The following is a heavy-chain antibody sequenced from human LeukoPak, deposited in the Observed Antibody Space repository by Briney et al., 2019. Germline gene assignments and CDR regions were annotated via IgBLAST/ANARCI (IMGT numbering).Heavy chain of an antibody. CDR1: GFTFDDYA. J-gene: IGHJ1*01. CDR3: AKTYSSRKGYFQH. Sequence: GGSLRLSCVASGFTFDDYAMHWVRQAPGKGLEWVSGISWDSGSIGYADSVKGRFTISRDNAKNSLYLQMNSLRAEDTALYYCAKTYSSRKGYFQHWGQGTLVTVSS. D-gene: IGHD6-13*01. V-gene: IGHV3-9*01. CDR2: ISWDSGSI.